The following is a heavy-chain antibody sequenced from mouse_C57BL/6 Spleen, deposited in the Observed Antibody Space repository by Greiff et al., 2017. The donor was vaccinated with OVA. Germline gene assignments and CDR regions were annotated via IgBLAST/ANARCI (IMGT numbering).Heavy chain of an antibody. CDR3: AGDGCDAGWFAY. Sequence: EVKLMESEGGLVQPGSSMKLSCTASGFTFSDYYMDWVRQVPEKGLEWVANINYDGSSTYYLDSLKSRFIISRDNATNILYLQRSSLKSDDTATYYCAGDGCDAGWFAYWGQGTLVTVSA. V-gene: IGHV5-16*01. CDR1: GFTFSDYY. D-gene: IGHD3-3*01. J-gene: IGHJ3*01. CDR2: INYDGSST.